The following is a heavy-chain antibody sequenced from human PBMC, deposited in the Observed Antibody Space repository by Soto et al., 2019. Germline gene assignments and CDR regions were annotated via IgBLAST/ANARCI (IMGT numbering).Heavy chain of an antibody. D-gene: IGHD4-17*01. V-gene: IGHV3-23*01. CDR2: IAANGGAA. CDR1: GFTFSNYA. J-gene: IGHJ3*02. CDR3: GKDPNGDYVGAFDI. Sequence: GGSLRLSCAASGFTFSNYAMSWVRQAPGKGPEWVAGIAANGGAAYLADSVKGRFTISRDNSKNTLYLQMNSLRLDDTALYYCGKDPNGDYVGAFDICGQGTMVTVSS.